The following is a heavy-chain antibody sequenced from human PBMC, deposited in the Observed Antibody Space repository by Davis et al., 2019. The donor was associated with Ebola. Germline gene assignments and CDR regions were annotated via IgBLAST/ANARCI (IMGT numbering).Heavy chain of an antibody. J-gene: IGHJ4*02. D-gene: IGHD6-13*01. CDR3: ARHDLIAAAAPFDY. V-gene: IGHV3-48*01. Sequence: PGGSLRLSCAASGFTFSSYSMNWVRQAPGKGLEWVSYISSSSSTIYYADSVKGRFTISRDNAKNSLYLQMNSLRAEDTAVYYCARHDLIAAAAPFDYWGQGTLVTVSS. CDR2: ISSSSSTI. CDR1: GFTFSSYS.